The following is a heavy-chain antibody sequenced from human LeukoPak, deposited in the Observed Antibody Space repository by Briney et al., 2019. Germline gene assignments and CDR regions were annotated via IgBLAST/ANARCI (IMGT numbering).Heavy chain of an antibody. CDR3: AKDTSMARFDY. Sequence: GGSLRLSCAASGFTFSSYGMHWVRQAPGKGLEWVAVISYDGSNKYYADSVKGRFTISRDNSKNTLYLQMNSLRAEDTAVYYCAKDTSMARFDYWGQGTLVTVSS. J-gene: IGHJ4*02. V-gene: IGHV3-30*18. D-gene: IGHD2/OR15-2a*01. CDR1: GFTFSSYG. CDR2: ISYDGSNK.